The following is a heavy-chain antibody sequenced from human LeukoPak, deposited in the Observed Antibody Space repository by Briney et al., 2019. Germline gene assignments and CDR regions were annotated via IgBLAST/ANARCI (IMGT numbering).Heavy chain of an antibody. CDR1: GYTFTSYG. J-gene: IGHJ4*02. Sequence: APVKVSCKGSGYTFTSYGISWVRQAPGQGLEWMGWINPNSGGTNYAQKFQGRVTMTRDTSISTAYMELSRLRSDDTAVYYCAASIAVAGLDYWGQGTLVTVSS. V-gene: IGHV1-2*02. CDR3: AASIAVAGLDY. CDR2: INPNSGGT. D-gene: IGHD6-19*01.